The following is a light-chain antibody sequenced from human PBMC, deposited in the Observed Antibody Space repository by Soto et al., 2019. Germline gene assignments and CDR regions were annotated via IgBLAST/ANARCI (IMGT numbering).Light chain of an antibody. Sequence: QSALTQPRSVSGSPGQSVTISCTGTSSDVGGYNYVSWYQQHPGKAPKLMIYDVSKRPSGVPDRFSGSKSGNTASLTISGLLAEYEADYYCCSYAGNYTHVFGTGPKVTVL. CDR3: CSYAGNYTHV. V-gene: IGLV2-11*01. CDR1: SSDVGGYNY. CDR2: DVS. J-gene: IGLJ1*01.